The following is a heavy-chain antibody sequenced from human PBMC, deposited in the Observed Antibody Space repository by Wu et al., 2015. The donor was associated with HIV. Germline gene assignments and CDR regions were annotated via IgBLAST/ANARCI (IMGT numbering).Heavy chain of an antibody. CDR3: ASGGSSSWLRFDY. CDR2: IIPIFGTA. Sequence: QVQLVQSGAEVKKPGSSVKVSCKASGDIFNNYGFSWVRQAPGQGLEWMGGIIPIFGTANYAQKFQGRVTITADESTSTAYMELSSLRSEDTAVYYCASGGSSSWLRFDYWGQGNPGHRLL. D-gene: IGHD6-13*01. V-gene: IGHV1-69*12. J-gene: IGHJ4*02. CDR1: GDIFNNYG.